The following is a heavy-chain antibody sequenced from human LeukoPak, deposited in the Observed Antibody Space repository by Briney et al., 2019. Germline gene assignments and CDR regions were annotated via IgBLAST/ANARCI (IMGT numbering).Heavy chain of an antibody. Sequence: ASVKLSCKASGYTFTDYYIRWVRQAPGQGLEWMRWINPNSGGTNYAQKFQGRVTMTRDTAITTDYMELSRLSSDDTAVYYCARGVGEYGSFRFQPAASDYYYYMDVWGKGTKVTVSS. V-gene: IGHV1-2*02. CDR1: GYTFTDYY. J-gene: IGHJ6*03. CDR2: INPNSGGT. D-gene: IGHD6-6*01. CDR3: ARGVGEYGSFRFQPAASDYYYYMDV.